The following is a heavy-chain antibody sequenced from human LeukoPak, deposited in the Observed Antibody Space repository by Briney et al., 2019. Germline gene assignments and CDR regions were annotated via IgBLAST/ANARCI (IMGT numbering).Heavy chain of an antibody. J-gene: IGHJ6*03. CDR3: ARVVKWLVDSPGPKIRYYYYYYMDV. CDR1: GGSISSSSYY. V-gene: IGHV4-39*07. CDR2: INHSGST. Sequence: NPSETLSLTCTVSGGSISSSSYYWGWICQPPGKGLEWIGEINHSGSTNYNPSLKSRVTISVDTSKNQFSLKLSSVTAADTAVYYCARVVKWLVDSPGPKIRYYYYYYMDVWGKGTTVTVSS. D-gene: IGHD6-19*01.